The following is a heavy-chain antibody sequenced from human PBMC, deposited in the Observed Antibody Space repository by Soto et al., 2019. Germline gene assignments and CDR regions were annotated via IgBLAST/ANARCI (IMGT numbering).Heavy chain of an antibody. CDR2: ISSDGTGT. D-gene: IGHD2-15*01. V-gene: IGHV3-74*01. CDR3: ARVKLPRYHYYYGMDV. CDR1: GFTFTDYW. Sequence: EEQLVESGGGLVQPGGSLRLSCAASGFTFTDYWIHWVRQAPGKGLVWVSRISSDGTGTTYADSVKGRFAISRDNAKNTVYLQMNSLRLEDTAVYFCARVKLPRYHYYYGMDVWGQGTAVTVSS. J-gene: IGHJ6*02.